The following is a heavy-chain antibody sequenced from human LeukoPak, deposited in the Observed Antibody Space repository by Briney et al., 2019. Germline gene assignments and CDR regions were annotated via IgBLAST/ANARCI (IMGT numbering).Heavy chain of an antibody. CDR1: GFTFSSYS. J-gene: IGHJ5*02. D-gene: IGHD6-25*01. CDR3: XXXXIAAXXWFDP. CDR2: ISSSSSYI. Sequence: GGSLRLSCAASGFTFSSYSMNWVRQAPGKGLEWVSSISSSSSYIYYADSVKGRFTISRDNAKNSLYLQMNSLRAEDTAVYYCXXXXIAAXXWFDPWGQGTLVTVS. V-gene: IGHV3-21*01.